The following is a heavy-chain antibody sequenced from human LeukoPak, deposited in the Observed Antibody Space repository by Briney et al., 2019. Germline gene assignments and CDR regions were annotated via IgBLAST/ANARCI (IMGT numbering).Heavy chain of an antibody. V-gene: IGHV3-30*18. J-gene: IGHJ4*02. CDR1: GFTFSSYD. CDR2: ISCDGSNK. Sequence: QSGGSLRLSCAASGFTFSSYDMHWVRQAPGKGLEWVAVISCDGSNKYYADSVKGRFTISRDNSKNTLYLQMNSLRAEDTAVYYCSKTSRGYSYALKYLDYWGQGTLVTVSS. D-gene: IGHD5-18*01. CDR3: SKTSRGYSYALKYLDY.